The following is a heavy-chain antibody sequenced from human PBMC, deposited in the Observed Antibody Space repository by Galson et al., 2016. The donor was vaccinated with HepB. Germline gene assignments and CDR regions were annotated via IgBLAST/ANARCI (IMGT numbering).Heavy chain of an antibody. Sequence: SLRLSCAASGYRFSGQAMHWVRQAPGKGLEWVALISYDGSNRYYGDPVRGRFAISRDTSKNTVYLQMNSLRPEDTAVYYCARDQGWEGGWFDPWGQGTLVTVSS. CDR2: ISYDGSNR. CDR1: GYRFSGQA. J-gene: IGHJ5*02. CDR3: ARDQGWEGGWFDP. V-gene: IGHV3-30*09. D-gene: IGHD1-26*01.